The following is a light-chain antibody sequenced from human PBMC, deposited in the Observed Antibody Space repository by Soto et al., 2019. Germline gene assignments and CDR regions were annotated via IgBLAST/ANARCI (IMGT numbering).Light chain of an antibody. CDR2: GAS. CDR1: QSVGSG. Sequence: EIVLTQSPATLSLSPGERATLSCRASQSVGSGLSWYQQKPGQAPRLLIYGASTRATGIPARFSGSGSGTEFTLTISSLQSEDYAVYYCQQYNNWPPYTLGQGTKVDIK. V-gene: IGKV3-15*01. J-gene: IGKJ2*01. CDR3: QQYNNWPPYT.